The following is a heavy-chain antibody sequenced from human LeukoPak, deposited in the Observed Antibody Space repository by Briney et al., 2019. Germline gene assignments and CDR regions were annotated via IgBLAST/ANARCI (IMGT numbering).Heavy chain of an antibody. CDR3: AKLYGSGSYYSEYYFDY. CDR2: ISGSGGST. J-gene: IGHJ4*02. Sequence: PGGSLRLSCAASGFTFSSYAMSWVRQAPEKGLEWVSAISGSGGSTYYADSVKGRFTISRDNSKNTLYLQMNSLRAEDTAVYYCAKLYGSGSYYSEYYFDYWGQGTLVTVSS. D-gene: IGHD3-10*01. V-gene: IGHV3-23*01. CDR1: GFTFSSYA.